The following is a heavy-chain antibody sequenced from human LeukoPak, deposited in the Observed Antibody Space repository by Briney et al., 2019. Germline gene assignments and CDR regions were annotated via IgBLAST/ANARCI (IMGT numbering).Heavy chain of an antibody. D-gene: IGHD3-10*01. CDR3: ARAWGITMVRGVIISYYFDY. Sequence: SETLSLTCTVSGGSISSYYWTWIRQPPGKGLEWIGYIYYSGSTNYNPSLKSRVTISVDTSKNQFSLKLSSVTAADTAVYYCARAWGITMVRGVIISYYFDYWGQGTLVTVSS. J-gene: IGHJ4*02. CDR2: IYYSGST. CDR1: GGSISSYY. V-gene: IGHV4-59*12.